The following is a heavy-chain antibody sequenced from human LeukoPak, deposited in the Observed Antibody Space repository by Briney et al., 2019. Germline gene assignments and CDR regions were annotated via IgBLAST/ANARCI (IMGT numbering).Heavy chain of an antibody. J-gene: IGHJ4*02. D-gene: IGHD5-18*01. V-gene: IGHV4-30-4*08. CDR2: IYYSGST. CDR1: GGSISSGDYY. CDR3: AREWVYSYGPMYYFDY. Sequence: SETLSLTCTVSGGSISSGDYYWSWIRQPPGKGLEWIGYIYYSGSTYYNPSLKSRVTISVDASKNQFSLKLSSVTAADTAVYYCAREWVYSYGPMYYFDYWGQGTLVTVSS.